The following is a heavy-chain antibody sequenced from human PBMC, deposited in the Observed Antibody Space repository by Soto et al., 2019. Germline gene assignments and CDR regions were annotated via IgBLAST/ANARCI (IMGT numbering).Heavy chain of an antibody. CDR2: IIPIFGTA. V-gene: IGHV1-69*06. CDR1: GGTFSSYA. J-gene: IGHJ6*02. CDR3: AREPVIAAPLYGMDV. D-gene: IGHD6-6*01. Sequence: SVKVSCKASGGTFSSYAISWVRQAPGQGLEWMGGIIPIFGTANYAQKFQGRVTITADKSTSTAYMELSSLRSEDTAVYYCAREPVIAAPLYGMDVWGQRTTVTVSS.